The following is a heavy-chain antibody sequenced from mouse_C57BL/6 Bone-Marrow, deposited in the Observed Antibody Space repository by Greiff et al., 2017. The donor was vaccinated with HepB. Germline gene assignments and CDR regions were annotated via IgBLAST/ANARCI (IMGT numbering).Heavy chain of an antibody. V-gene: IGHV1-82*01. CDR1: GYAFSSSW. CDR3: ARWAVVAGNYFDY. CDR2: IYPGDGDT. Sequence: QVQLKQSGPELVKPGASVKISCKASGYAFSSSWMNWVKQRPGKGLEWIGRIYPGDGDTNYNGKFKGKATLTADKSSSTAYMQLSSLTSEDSAVYFCARWAVVAGNYFDYWGQGTTLTVSS. D-gene: IGHD1-1*01. J-gene: IGHJ2*01.